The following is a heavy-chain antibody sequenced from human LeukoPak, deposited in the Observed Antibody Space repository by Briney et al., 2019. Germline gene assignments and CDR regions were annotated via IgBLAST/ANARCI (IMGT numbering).Heavy chain of an antibody. Sequence: GRSLRLSCAASGFTFSSYAMHWVRQAPGKGLEWVAVISYDGSNKYYADSVKGRFTISRDNSKNTLYLQMNSLRAEDTAVYYCATYSSSWYCFDYWGQGTLVTVSS. V-gene: IGHV3-30*04. CDR3: ATYSSSWYCFDY. J-gene: IGHJ4*02. CDR1: GFTFSSYA. CDR2: ISYDGSNK. D-gene: IGHD6-13*01.